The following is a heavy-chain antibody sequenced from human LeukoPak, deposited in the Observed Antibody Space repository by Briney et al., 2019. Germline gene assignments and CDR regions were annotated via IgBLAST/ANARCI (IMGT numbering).Heavy chain of an antibody. CDR3: ARENTGTCCYYLDL. CDR2: ISNGGSTI. CDR1: GFIFSNYE. J-gene: IGHJ4*02. Sequence: AGGSLRLSCEVSGFIFSNYEMNCVRQTPGKGLEWVSYISNGGSTIYYPDSVNGRFTISIDNAKNSLYLQMNSLRAQDTAVYYCARENTGTCCYYLDLWGLGSLVTVSS. D-gene: IGHD2-8*02. V-gene: IGHV3-48*03.